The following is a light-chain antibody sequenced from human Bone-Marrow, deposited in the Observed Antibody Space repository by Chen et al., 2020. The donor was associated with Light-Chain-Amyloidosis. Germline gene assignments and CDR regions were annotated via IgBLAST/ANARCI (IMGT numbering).Light chain of an antibody. V-gene: IGLV6-57*01. Sequence: KFMLTRPHSVSDSPGQTVIISCTRSSGSIATNYVQWYQQRPGRSPTTVIYEDDQRPSGVPDRFSGSIDRSSNSASLTISGLKTEDEADYYCQSYQGSSQGVFGGGTKLTVL. CDR1: SGSIATNY. CDR2: EDD. J-gene: IGLJ3*02. CDR3: QSYQGSSQGV.